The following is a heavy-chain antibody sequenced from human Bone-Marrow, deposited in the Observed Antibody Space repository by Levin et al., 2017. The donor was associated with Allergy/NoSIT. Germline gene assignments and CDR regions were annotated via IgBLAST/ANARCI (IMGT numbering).Heavy chain of an antibody. J-gene: IGHJ4*02. CDR3: AKAADGYNWNEGAPDY. CDR1: GFTFNSCG. Sequence: GESLKISCAASGFTFNSCGMHWVRQAPGKGLEWVAVISYDGSKKYYIDSVKGRFTISRDNSRNTLFLQMNSLRVEDTAVYYCAKAADGYNWNEGAPDYWGQGTLVTVSS. CDR2: ISYDGSKK. V-gene: IGHV3-30*18. D-gene: IGHD1-1*01.